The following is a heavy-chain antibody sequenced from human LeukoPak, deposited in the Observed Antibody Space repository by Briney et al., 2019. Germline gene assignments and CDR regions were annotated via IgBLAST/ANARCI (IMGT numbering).Heavy chain of an antibody. CDR1: GFTFSSYW. J-gene: IGHJ4*02. CDR3: ARVSIAAAGYYFDY. V-gene: IGHV3-7*01. CDR2: IKQDGSEK. Sequence: GGSLRLSCAASGFTFSSYWMSWVRQAPGKGLEWVANIKQDGSEKYYVDSVKGRFTISRDNAKNSLYPQMNSLRAEDTAVYYCARVSIAAAGYYFDYWGQGTPVTVSS. D-gene: IGHD6-13*01.